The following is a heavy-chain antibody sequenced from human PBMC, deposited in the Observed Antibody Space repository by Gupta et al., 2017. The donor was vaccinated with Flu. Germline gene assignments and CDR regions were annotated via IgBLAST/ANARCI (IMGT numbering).Heavy chain of an antibody. CDR2: IGSGGNV. CDR3: VKDLDWACTN. V-gene: IGHV3-48*02. D-gene: IGHD3-9*01. CDR1: GFIFRDSH. J-gene: IGHJ4*02. Sequence: EVELVESGGHLVQPGGSLRLSCAGSGFIFRDSHLNWVRQAPGKGLEWVAYIGSGGNVDHEDSVKGRFTISRDNAKNSLYLEMNSLRDEDTALYYCVKDLDWACTNWGQGTLVTVSS.